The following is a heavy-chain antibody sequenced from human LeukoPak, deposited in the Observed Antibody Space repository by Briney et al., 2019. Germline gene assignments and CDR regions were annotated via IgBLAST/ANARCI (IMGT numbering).Heavy chain of an antibody. CDR3: ASDGSYDYVWGSYRHNWFDP. CDR1: GFTFSSYS. J-gene: IGHJ5*02. Sequence: GGSLRLSCAASGFTFSSYSMNWVRQAPGKGLEWVSSISSSSSYIYYADSVKGRFTISRDNAKNSLHLQMNSLRAEDTAVYYCASDGSYDYVWGSYRHNWFDPWGQGTLVTVSS. D-gene: IGHD3-16*02. CDR2: ISSSSSYI. V-gene: IGHV3-21*01.